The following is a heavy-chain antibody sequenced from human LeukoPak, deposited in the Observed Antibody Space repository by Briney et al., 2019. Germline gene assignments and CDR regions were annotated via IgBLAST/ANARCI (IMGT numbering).Heavy chain of an antibody. CDR1: GGSFSGYY. J-gene: IGHJ4*02. V-gene: IGHV4-34*01. CDR2: INHSGST. D-gene: IGHD4-11*01. Sequence: SETLSLTCAVYGGSFSGYYWSWIRQPPGKGLEWIGEINHSGSTNYNPSLKSRVTISVDTSKNQFSLKLSSVTAADTAVYYCARGSNYPSDYWGQGTLVTVSS. CDR3: ARGSNYPSDY.